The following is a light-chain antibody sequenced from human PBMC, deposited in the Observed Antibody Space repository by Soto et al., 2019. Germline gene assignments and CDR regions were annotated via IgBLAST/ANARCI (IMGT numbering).Light chain of an antibody. J-gene: IGKJ1*01. V-gene: IGKV1-9*01. CDR1: QGISSY. CDR2: AAS. CDR3: QQFKSGTWT. Sequence: DIQMTQSPSTLSGSVGDRVTITCRASQGISSYLAWYQQKPGKAPKLLIYAASTLQSGVPSRFSGSGSGTDFTLTISSLQPEDFATYFCQQFKSGTWTFGQGTKVDIK.